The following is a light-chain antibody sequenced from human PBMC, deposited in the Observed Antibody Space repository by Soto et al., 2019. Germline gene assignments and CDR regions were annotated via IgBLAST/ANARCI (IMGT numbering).Light chain of an antibody. CDR2: GNS. Sequence: QSVLTQPPSVSGAPGQRVTISCTGSSSNIGAGYDVHWYQQLPGTAPKLLIYGNSNRPSGVPDRFSGSKSGTSASLAITGRQGEDEADYYYQPYDSSLSGVVFGGGTKLPVL. V-gene: IGLV1-40*01. J-gene: IGLJ2*01. CDR1: SSNIGAGYD. CDR3: QPYDSSLSGVV.